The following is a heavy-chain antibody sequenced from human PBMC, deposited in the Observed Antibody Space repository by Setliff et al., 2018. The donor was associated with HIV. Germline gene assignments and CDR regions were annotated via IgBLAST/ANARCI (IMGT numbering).Heavy chain of an antibody. D-gene: IGHD3-9*01. J-gene: IGHJ4*02. CDR3: ARSFDILTGDLDY. CDR2: INAGNGNT. Sequence: GASVKVSCKASGYTFTNYAMHWVRQAPGQRLEWMGWINAGNGNTKYSQKIQGRVAITRDTSASTAYMELSSLRSEDTAVYYCARSFDILTGDLDYWGQGTLVTVSS. V-gene: IGHV1-3*01. CDR1: GYTFTNYA.